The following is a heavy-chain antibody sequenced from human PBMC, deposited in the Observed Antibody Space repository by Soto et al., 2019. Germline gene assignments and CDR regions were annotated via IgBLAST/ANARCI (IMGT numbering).Heavy chain of an antibody. CDR2: IYYSGST. V-gene: IGHV4-39*01. D-gene: IGHD2-8*01. Sequence: SETLSLTCTVSGGSISSSSYYWGWIRQPPGKGLEWIGSIYYSGSTYYNPSLKSRVTISVDTSKNQFSLKLSSVTAADTAVYYCAGQYCTNGVCYFSNWFDPWGQGTLVT. CDR3: AGQYCTNGVCYFSNWFDP. CDR1: GGSISSSSYY. J-gene: IGHJ5*02.